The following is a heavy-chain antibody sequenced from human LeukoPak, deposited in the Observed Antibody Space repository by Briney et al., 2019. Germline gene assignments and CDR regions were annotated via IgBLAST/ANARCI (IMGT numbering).Heavy chain of an antibody. CDR2: TYYRSKWSK. D-gene: IGHD5-18*01. V-gene: IGHV6-1*01. CDR3: ARSLDTDLRE. CDR1: GDSVSSNSAA. Sequence: SQTLSLTCAISGDSVSSNSAAWDWIRQSPSRGLEWLGRTYYRSKWSKDYAVSVKSRITINPDTSNNQLSLQLNSVTPEDTAVYYCARSLDTDLREWGQGSLVTVSS. J-gene: IGHJ4*02.